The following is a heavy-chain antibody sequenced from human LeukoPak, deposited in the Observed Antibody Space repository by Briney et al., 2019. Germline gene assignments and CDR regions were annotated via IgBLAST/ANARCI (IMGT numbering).Heavy chain of an antibody. J-gene: IGHJ6*03. CDR2: IYYSGST. Sequence: SETLSLTCTVSGGSISSYYWSWIRQPPGKGLEWIGYIYYSGSTNYNPSLKSRVTISVDTSKNQFSLKLSSVTAADTAVYYCARKIVGARYYYMDVWGKGTTVTVSS. D-gene: IGHD1-26*01. CDR1: GGSISSYY. CDR3: ARKIVGARYYYMDV. V-gene: IGHV4-59*01.